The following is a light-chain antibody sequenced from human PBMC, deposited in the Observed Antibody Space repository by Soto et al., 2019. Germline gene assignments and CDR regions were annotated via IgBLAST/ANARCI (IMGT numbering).Light chain of an antibody. CDR2: EVS. Sequence: QSALTQPASVSGSPGQSITISCTGTSSDVGGYNYVSWYQQHPGKAPKLMIYEVSNRPSGVSNRFSGSKSGNTASLTISGLQAEDEADYYCSSDTSSSTVVFGGGTKRTVL. J-gene: IGLJ2*01. CDR3: SSDTSSSTVV. CDR1: SSDVGGYNY. V-gene: IGLV2-14*01.